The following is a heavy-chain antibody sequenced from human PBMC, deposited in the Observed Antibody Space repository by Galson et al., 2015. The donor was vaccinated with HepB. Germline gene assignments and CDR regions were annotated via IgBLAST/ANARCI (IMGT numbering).Heavy chain of an antibody. V-gene: IGHV3-30*04. Sequence: SLRLSCAASGFTFSSYAMHWVRQAPGKGLEWVAVISYDGSNKYYADSVKGRFTISRDNSKNTLYLQMNSLRAEDTAVYYCAREGGDIVVVPAAGSWFDPWGQGTLVTVSS. CDR2: ISYDGSNK. CDR3: AREGGDIVVVPAAGSWFDP. CDR1: GFTFSSYA. D-gene: IGHD2-2*01. J-gene: IGHJ5*02.